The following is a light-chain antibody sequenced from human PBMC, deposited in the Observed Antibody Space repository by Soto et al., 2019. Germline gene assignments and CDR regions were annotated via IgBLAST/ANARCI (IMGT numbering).Light chain of an antibody. J-gene: IGKJ4*01. V-gene: IGKV1-16*02. CDR1: QGISIY. CDR3: HQYNSDPALT. CDR2: AAS. Sequence: DIQMTQSPSSLSASVGDRVTITCRASQGISIYLAWFHQKPGKAPKSLIYAASSMQSGVPSKLSGSGSGRDFTPPIISRQPEDFSTYYCHQYNSDPALTFGGGTKVEIK.